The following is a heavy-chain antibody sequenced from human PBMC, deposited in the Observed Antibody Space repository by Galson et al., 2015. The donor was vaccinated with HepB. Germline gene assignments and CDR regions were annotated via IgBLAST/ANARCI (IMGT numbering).Heavy chain of an antibody. CDR3: VRPRGAGAGDYQNWYFDL. D-gene: IGHD4-17*01. CDR2: ISYTGSYI. J-gene: IGHJ2*01. Sequence: SLRLSCAASGFSFNKFPMHWVRQAPGKGLEWVAVISYTGSYIDYADFGRGRFTISRDNSKNALYLQMNSLRVEDTAPYYCVRPRGAGAGDYQNWYFDLWGRGTLVTVSS. V-gene: IGHV3-30-3*01. CDR1: GFSFNKFP.